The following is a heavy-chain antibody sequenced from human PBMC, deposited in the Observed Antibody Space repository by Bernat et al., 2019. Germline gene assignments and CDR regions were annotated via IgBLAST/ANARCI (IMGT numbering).Heavy chain of an antibody. CDR3: ARPIRSGSDFSPVTDSRWFDP. CDR1: GGSISSSSYY. J-gene: IGHJ5*02. D-gene: IGHD1-26*01. V-gene: IGHV4-39*01. CDR2: IYYSGST. Sequence: QLQLQESGPGLVKPSETLSLTCTVSGGSISSSSYYWGWIRQPPGKGLEWIGSIYYSGSTYYNPPLKSQATTSVDTSRKQFSLKLSSVTAADTAVYDSARPIRSGSDFSPVTDSRWFDPWGQGTLVTVSS.